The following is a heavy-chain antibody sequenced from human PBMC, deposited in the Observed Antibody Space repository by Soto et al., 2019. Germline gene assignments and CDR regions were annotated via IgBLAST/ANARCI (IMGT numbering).Heavy chain of an antibody. D-gene: IGHD3-10*01. V-gene: IGHV1-2*02. CDR3: ARGRMVRGVIIGWFDP. CDR1: GYTFTGYY. Sequence: QVQLVQSGAEVKKPGASVKVSCKASGYTFTGYYMHWVRQAPGQGLEWMGWINPNSGGTNYAQKFQGRVTMTSDTSISTAYMELSRLISDETAVYYCARGRMVRGVIIGWFDPWGQGTLVTVSS. J-gene: IGHJ5*02. CDR2: INPNSGGT.